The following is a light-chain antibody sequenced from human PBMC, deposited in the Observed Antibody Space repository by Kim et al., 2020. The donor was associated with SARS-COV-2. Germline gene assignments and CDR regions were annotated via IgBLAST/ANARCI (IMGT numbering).Light chain of an antibody. J-gene: IGLJ3*02. CDR2: YVN. V-gene: IGLV2-14*03. CDR1: SSDVGGYNY. Sequence: GQSITISCIGTSSDVGGYNYVSWYHQHPGKAPKLIIYYVNIRPSGVSNRFSGSKSGNTASLTISGLQAEDEADYYCSSYATVTTRVFGGGTKLTVL. CDR3: SSYATVTTRV.